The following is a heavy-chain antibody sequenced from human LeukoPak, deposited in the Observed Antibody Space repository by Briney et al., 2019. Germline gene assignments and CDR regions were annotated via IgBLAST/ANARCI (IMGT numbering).Heavy chain of an antibody. CDR1: GYTFTGYY. V-gene: IGHV1-2*04. J-gene: IGHJ3*02. Sequence: ASVKVSCKASGYTFTGYYMHWVRQAPGQGLEWMGWINPNSGGTNYAQKFQGWVTMTRDTSISTAYMGLSRLRSDDTAVYYYASPTGSGHAFDIWGQGTMVTVSS. CDR3: ASPTGSGHAFDI. CDR2: INPNSGGT.